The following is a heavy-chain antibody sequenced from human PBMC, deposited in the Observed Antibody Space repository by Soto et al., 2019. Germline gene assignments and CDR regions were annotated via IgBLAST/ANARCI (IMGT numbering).Heavy chain of an antibody. J-gene: IGHJ6*03. CDR1: GFTFGSYS. CDR2: ILSSSGVI. V-gene: IGHV3-48*01. Sequence: GGSLRLSCAASGFTFGSYSMNWVRQAPGKGLEWVSFILSSSGVIYYADSVKGRFTISRDNAKNSLYLQMNSLRAEDTAVYYCARDLRAPQVATAMPYYMDVWGKGTTVTVFS. D-gene: IGHD2-2*01. CDR3: ARDLRAPQVATAMPYYMDV.